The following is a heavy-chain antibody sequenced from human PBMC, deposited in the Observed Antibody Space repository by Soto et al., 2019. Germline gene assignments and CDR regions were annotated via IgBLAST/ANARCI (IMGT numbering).Heavy chain of an antibody. CDR1: GGSISSSSYY. J-gene: IGHJ4*02. D-gene: IGHD6-19*01. V-gene: IGHV4-39*01. CDR3: ASQLSGWYVLDY. Sequence: PSETLSLTCTVSGGSISSSSYYWGWIRQPPGKGLEWIGSIYYSGSTYYNPSLKSRVTISVDTSKNQFSLKLSSVTAADTAVYYCASQLSGWYVLDYWGQGTLVTVSS. CDR2: IYYSGST.